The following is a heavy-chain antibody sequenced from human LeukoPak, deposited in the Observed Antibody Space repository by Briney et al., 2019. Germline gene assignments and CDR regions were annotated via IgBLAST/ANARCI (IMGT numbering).Heavy chain of an antibody. D-gene: IGHD2-21*02. CDR3: ARSPRRVTATIYFDY. J-gene: IGHJ4*02. Sequence: SEILSLTCTVSGFFVSSGYYWGWIRQPPGKGLEWIGSIYHRGTTYYNPSLKSRVSMSVDTSKNQFSLKLTSVTAADTAVYYCARSPRRVTATIYFDYWGQGTLVTASS. CDR2: IYHRGTT. CDR1: GFFVSSGYY. V-gene: IGHV4-38-2*02.